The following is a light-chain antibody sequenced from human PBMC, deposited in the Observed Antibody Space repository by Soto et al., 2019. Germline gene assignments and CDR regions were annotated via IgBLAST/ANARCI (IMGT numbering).Light chain of an antibody. CDR3: ASYGGRDDMI. V-gene: IGLV2-8*01. J-gene: IGLJ2*01. CDR2: VVT. Sequence: QSVLTQPPSASGSPGQSVTISCTGTSSDVGGYDRVSWFQQHPGKAPKLIISVVTDRISGVPDCFSGSKSGNTASLTVSGLQAEDEADYYWASYGGRDDMIFGGGTKLTVL. CDR1: SSDVGGYDR.